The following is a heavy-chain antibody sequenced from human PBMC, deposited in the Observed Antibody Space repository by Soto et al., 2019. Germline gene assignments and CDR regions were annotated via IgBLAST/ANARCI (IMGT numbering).Heavy chain of an antibody. CDR1: GYSFTSYW. V-gene: IGHV5-10-1*01. D-gene: IGHD2-2*01. CDR2: IDPSDSYT. Sequence: GESLKISCKGSGYSFTSYWISWVRQMPGKGLEWMGRIDPSDSYTNYSPSFQGHVTISADKSISTAYLQWSSLKASDTAMYYCARLLGYCSSTSCYALYGMDVWGQGTMVTVSS. J-gene: IGHJ6*02. CDR3: ARLLGYCSSTSCYALYGMDV.